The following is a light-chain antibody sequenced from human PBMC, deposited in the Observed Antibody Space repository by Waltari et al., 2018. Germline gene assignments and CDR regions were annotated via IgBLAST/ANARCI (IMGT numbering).Light chain of an antibody. CDR1: QSVSSY. J-gene: IGKJ4*01. Sequence: EIVLTQSPATLPLSPGERATLSCRASQSVSSYLACYHQKPGQAPRLLIYDASNRATGIPARFSGSGSGTDFTLTISSLEPEDFAVYYCQQRSNWPPTFGGGTKVEIK. CDR3: QQRSNWPPT. V-gene: IGKV3-11*01. CDR2: DAS.